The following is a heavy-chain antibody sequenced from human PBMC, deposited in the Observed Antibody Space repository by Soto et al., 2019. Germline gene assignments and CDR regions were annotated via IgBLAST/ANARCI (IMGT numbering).Heavy chain of an antibody. D-gene: IGHD2-15*01. CDR2: IYPGDSDT. CDR3: ARTSCSGGSCYSPRDAFDI. Sequence: PGESLKISCKGSGYSFTSYWIGWVRQMPGKGLEWMGIIYPGDSDTRYSPSFQGQVTISADKSISTAYLQWSSLKASDTAMYYCARTSCSGGSCYSPRDAFDIWGQGTMDTVSS. J-gene: IGHJ3*02. V-gene: IGHV5-51*01. CDR1: GYSFTSYW.